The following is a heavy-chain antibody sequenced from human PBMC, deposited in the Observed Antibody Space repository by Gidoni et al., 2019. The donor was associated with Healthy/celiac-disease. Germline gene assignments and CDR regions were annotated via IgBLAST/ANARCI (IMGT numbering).Heavy chain of an antibody. V-gene: IGHV3-33*01. CDR2: IWYDGSNK. CDR1: GFTFSSYG. Sequence: QVQLVESGGGVVQPGRSLRLSCAASGFTFSSYGMHWVRQAPGKGLEWVAVIWYDGSNKYYADSVKGRFTISRDNSKNTLCLQMNSLRAEDTAVYYCARDPYDILTGYFEGTYYYYGMDVWGQGTTVTVSS. CDR3: ARDPYDILTGYFEGTYYYYGMDV. J-gene: IGHJ6*02. D-gene: IGHD3-9*01.